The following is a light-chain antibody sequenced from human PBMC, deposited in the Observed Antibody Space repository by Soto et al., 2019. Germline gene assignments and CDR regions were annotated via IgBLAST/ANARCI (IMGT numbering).Light chain of an antibody. CDR3: QSYDRSLSGYVV. Sequence: QPVLTQPPSVSGAPGQRVTISCTGSSSNIGGGYDVHWYQQLPGKAPKHLIFGNSNRPSGVPDRFSGSKSGPSAPLANTGLQAEDEADYYCQSYDRSLSGYVVFGGGTKVTVL. V-gene: IGLV1-40*01. J-gene: IGLJ2*01. CDR2: GNS. CDR1: SSNIGGGYD.